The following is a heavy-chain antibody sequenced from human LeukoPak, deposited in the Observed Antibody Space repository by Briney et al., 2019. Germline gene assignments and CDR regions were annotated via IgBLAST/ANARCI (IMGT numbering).Heavy chain of an antibody. CDR3: ASSITMVRGVLDY. J-gene: IGHJ4*02. D-gene: IGHD3-10*01. Sequence: ASVKVSCKASGYTFTGYYMHWVRQAPGQGLEWMGWINPNSGGTNYARKFQGRVTMTRDTSISTAYMELSSLRSDDTAVYYCASSITMVRGVLDYWGQGSLVTVSS. CDR2: INPNSGGT. CDR1: GYTFTGYY. V-gene: IGHV1-2*02.